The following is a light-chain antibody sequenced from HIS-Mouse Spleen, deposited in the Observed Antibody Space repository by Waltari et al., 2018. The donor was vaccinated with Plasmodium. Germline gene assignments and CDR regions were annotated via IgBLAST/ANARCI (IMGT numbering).Light chain of an antibody. CDR2: EDS. V-gene: IGLV3-10*01. CDR3: YSTDSSGNHRV. CDR1: ALPKKY. Sequence: SYELTQPPSVSVSPGQTARITCSGDALPKKYAYWYQQKSGQAPVLGIYEDSKRPSGIPERFSGSSSGTIANLTISGAQVEDEADYYWYSTDSSGNHRVFGGGTKLTVL. J-gene: IGLJ3*02.